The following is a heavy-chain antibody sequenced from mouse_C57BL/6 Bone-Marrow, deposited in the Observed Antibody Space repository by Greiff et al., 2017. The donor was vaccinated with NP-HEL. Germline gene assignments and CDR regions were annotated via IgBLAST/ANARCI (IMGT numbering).Heavy chain of an antibody. V-gene: IGHV5-17*01. J-gene: IGHJ2*01. CDR3: ARGDYSNSFFDY. Sequence: EVHLVESGGGLVKPGGSLKLSCAASGFTFSDYGMHWVRQAPEKGLEWVAYISSGSSTIYYADTVKGRFTISRDNAKNTLFLQMTSLGSEDTAMYYCARGDYSNSFFDYWGQGTTLTVSS. CDR2: ISSGSSTI. CDR1: GFTFSDYG. D-gene: IGHD2-5*01.